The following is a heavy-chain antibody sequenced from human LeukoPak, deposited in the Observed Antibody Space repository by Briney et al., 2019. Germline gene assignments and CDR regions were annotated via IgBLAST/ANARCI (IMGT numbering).Heavy chain of an antibody. Sequence: ASVKVSCKASGYTFTSYGISWVRQAPGQGLEWMGWISAYNGNTNYAQKLQGRVTMTTDTSTSTAYMELRCLRSDDTAVYYCARAHSNYGGYYYYMDVWGKGTTVTVSS. D-gene: IGHD4-11*01. CDR2: ISAYNGNT. J-gene: IGHJ6*03. V-gene: IGHV1-18*01. CDR3: ARAHSNYGGYYYYMDV. CDR1: GYTFTSYG.